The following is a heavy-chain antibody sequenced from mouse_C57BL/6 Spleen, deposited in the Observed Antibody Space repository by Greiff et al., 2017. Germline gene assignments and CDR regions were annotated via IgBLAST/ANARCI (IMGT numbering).Heavy chain of an antibody. CDR1: GFSLTSYG. CDR3: ASPITTERYFDV. CDR2: IWSGGST. V-gene: IGHV2-2*01. J-gene: IGHJ1*03. Sequence: VQLQQSGPGLVQPSQSLSITCTVSGFSLTSYGVHWVRQSPGKGLEWLGVIWSGGSTDYNAAFISRLSISKDNSKSQVFFKMNSLQADDTAIYYCASPITTERYFDVWGTGTTVTVSS. D-gene: IGHD1-1*01.